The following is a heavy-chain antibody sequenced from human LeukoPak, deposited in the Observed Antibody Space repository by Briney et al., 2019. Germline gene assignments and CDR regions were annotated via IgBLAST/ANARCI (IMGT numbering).Heavy chain of an antibody. Sequence: RSETLSLTCTVSGGSISSGNYYWSWIRLPAGKGLEWIGRIYASGITKYNPSLKSRVTISVDTSKNQFSLKLSSVTAADTAVYYCARFFARGSQYYFDYWGQGTLVTVSS. CDR1: GGSISSGNYY. V-gene: IGHV4-61*02. CDR3: ARFFARGSQYYFDY. CDR2: IYASGIT. J-gene: IGHJ4*02. D-gene: IGHD1-26*01.